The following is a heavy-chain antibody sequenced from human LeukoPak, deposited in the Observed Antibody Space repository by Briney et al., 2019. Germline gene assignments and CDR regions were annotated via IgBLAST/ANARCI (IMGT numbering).Heavy chain of an antibody. Sequence: KSGGSLRLSCAASGFTFSTYSMNWVRQAPGKGLEWVSSISSSSIYIYYADSLKGRFTISRDNAKNSLYLQMDSLRAEDTAVYYCAKVPGLLKFDWLSGAFDIWGQGTMVTVSS. CDR3: AKVPGLLKFDWLSGAFDI. V-gene: IGHV3-21*01. CDR2: ISSSSIYI. CDR1: GFTFSTYS. D-gene: IGHD3-9*01. J-gene: IGHJ3*02.